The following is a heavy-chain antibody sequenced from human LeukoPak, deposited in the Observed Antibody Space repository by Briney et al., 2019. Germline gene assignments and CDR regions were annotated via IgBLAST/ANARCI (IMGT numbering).Heavy chain of an antibody. J-gene: IGHJ6*03. CDR1: GFTFSSYG. D-gene: IGHD1-26*01. Sequence: GGSLRLSCAASGFTFSSYGMSWVRQAPGKGLEWVSAISNGGGSTYYADSVKGRFTISRDNSKNTLYLQMNSLRAEDTAVYYCAKDSKIVGATFRSYHYMDVWGKGTAVTVSS. CDR3: AKDSKIVGATFRSYHYMDV. V-gene: IGHV3-23*01. CDR2: ISNGGGST.